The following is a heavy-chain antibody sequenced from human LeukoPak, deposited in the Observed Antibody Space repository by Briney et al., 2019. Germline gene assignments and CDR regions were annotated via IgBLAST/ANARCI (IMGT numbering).Heavy chain of an antibody. Sequence: PSQTLSLTCTVSGGSISSGGYYWSWIRQHPGKGLEWIGYIYYSGSTYYNPSLKSRVTISVDTSKNQFSPKLSSVTAADTAVYYCARDSKGYGGNYNWFDPWGQGTLVTVSS. CDR1: GGSISSGGYY. V-gene: IGHV4-31*03. D-gene: IGHD4-23*01. CDR3: ARDSKGYGGNYNWFDP. CDR2: IYYSGST. J-gene: IGHJ5*02.